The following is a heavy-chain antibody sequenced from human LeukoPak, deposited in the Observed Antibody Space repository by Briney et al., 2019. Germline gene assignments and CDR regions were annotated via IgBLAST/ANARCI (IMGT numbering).Heavy chain of an antibody. CDR1: GFTFSSYS. D-gene: IGHD3-22*01. V-gene: IGHV3-21*01. Sequence: GGSLRLSCAASGFTFSSYSMNWGRQAPGKGLEWVSSISSSSSYIYYADSVKGRFTISRDNAKNSLYLQMNSLRAEDTAVYYCARDRRNYDSSGYYWDYWGQGTLVTVSS. CDR2: ISSSSSYI. CDR3: ARDRRNYDSSGYYWDY. J-gene: IGHJ4*02.